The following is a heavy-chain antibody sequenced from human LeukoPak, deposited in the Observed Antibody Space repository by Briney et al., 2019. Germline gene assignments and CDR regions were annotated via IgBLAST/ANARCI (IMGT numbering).Heavy chain of an antibody. J-gene: IGHJ4*02. CDR2: IYYSGST. CDR1: GGSISSYY. CDR3: ARDRGDGYNYRVFDY. V-gene: IGHV4-59*01. D-gene: IGHD5-24*01. Sequence: SETLSLTCTVSGGSISSYYWSWIRQPPGKGLEWIGYIYYSGSTNYNPSLKSRVTISVDTSKNQFSLKLSSVTAADTAVYYCARDRGDGYNYRVFDYWGQGALVTVSS.